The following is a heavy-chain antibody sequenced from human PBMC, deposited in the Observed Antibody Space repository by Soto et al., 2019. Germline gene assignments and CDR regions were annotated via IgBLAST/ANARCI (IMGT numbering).Heavy chain of an antibody. CDR3: AREDRDRETGLVPSAIDAMDV. D-gene: IGHD2-2*01. J-gene: IGHJ6*02. Sequence: QVQLVQSGAEVKKPGSSVKVSCKASGGTFSRYSITWVRQAPGHGLEWIGGIIPIFGITSYAQKFQGRVTITADEATSTAYMELSSLRSDDTAVYYCAREDRDRETGLVPSAIDAMDVWRQGTTVTVSS. CDR2: IIPIFGIT. V-gene: IGHV1-69*12. CDR1: GGTFSRYS.